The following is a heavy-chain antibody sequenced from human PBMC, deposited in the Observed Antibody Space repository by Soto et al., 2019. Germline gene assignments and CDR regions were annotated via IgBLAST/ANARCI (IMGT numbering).Heavy chain of an antibody. J-gene: IGHJ4*02. CDR2: IKQDGSEK. Sequence: ESGGGLVQPGGSLRLSCAASGFTFSSYWMSWVRQAPGKGLEWVANIKQDGSEKYYVDSVKGRFTISRDNAKNSLYLQMNSLRAEDTAVYYCARGGKWLRYNFDYWGQGTLVTVSS. D-gene: IGHD5-12*01. CDR3: ARGGKWLRYNFDY. CDR1: GFTFSSYW. V-gene: IGHV3-7*05.